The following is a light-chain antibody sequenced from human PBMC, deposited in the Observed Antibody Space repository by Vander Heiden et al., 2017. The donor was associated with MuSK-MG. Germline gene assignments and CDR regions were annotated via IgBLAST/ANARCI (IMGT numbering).Light chain of an antibody. V-gene: IGKV3-15*01. Sequence: EVVMTQSPATLSVSPGERATLSCRASQSVSSNLAWYQQKPGQAPRLLIYRASTRVTGIPDRFNGSGSGTEFTLTISSLQSEDFAVYYWQQDNELYTFGQGTELEIK. J-gene: IGKJ2*01. CDR2: RAS. CDR1: QSVSSN. CDR3: QQDNELYT.